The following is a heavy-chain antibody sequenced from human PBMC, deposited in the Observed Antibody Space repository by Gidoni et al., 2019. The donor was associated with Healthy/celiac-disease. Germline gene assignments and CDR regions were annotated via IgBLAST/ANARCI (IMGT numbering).Heavy chain of an antibody. D-gene: IGHD4-17*01. CDR2: IRSKAYGGTT. CDR1: GFPFGDYA. Sequence: EVQLVESGGGLVQPGRSLRLSCPASGFPFGDYAMSWFRQAPWKGLEWVGFIRSKAYGGTTEYAASVKGRFTISRDDSKSIAYLQMNSLKTEDTAVYYCTRGRRDYGGNSGIDAFDIWGQGTMVTVSS. CDR3: TRGRRDYGGNSGIDAFDI. V-gene: IGHV3-49*03. J-gene: IGHJ3*02.